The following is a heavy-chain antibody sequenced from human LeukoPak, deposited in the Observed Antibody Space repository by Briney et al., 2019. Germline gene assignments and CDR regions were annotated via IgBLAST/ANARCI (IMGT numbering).Heavy chain of an antibody. Sequence: VGSLRLSCAASGFTFNAYAMSWVRQAAGKGLEWVSGISDTGRRKFYADSVKGRFTISRDDSKKTVYLQMNTLRAEDTAIYFCARHDSFIPYWGQGTLVTVSS. CDR1: GFTFNAYA. CDR2: ISDTGRRK. CDR3: ARHDSFIPY. D-gene: IGHD3-16*02. J-gene: IGHJ4*02. V-gene: IGHV3-23*01.